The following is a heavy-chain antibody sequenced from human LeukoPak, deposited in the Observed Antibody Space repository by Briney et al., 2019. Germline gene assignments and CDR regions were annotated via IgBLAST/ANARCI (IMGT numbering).Heavy chain of an antibody. CDR2: IYYSGST. V-gene: IGHV4-59*08. CDR3: ARQHYYGSGSRYAFDI. CDR1: GGSFSGYY. Sequence: SETLSLTCAVYGGSFSGYYWSWIRQPPGKGLEWIGYIYYSGSTNYNPSLKSRVTISVDTSKNQFSLKLSSVTAADTAVYYCARQHYYGSGSRYAFDIWGQGTMVTVSS. D-gene: IGHD3-10*01. J-gene: IGHJ3*02.